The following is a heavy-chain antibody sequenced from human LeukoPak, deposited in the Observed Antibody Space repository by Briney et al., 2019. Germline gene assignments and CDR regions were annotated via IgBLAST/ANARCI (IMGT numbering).Heavy chain of an antibody. CDR3: ARGGYSGYDLPYYYYGMDV. Sequence: ASVKVSCKASGYTFTGYYMHWVRQAPGQGLEWMGWINPNSGGTNYAQKFQGRVTMTRDTSISTAYMEPSRLRSDDTAVYYFARGGYSGYDLPYYYYGMDVWGQGTTVTVSS. CDR2: INPNSGGT. V-gene: IGHV1-2*02. CDR1: GYTFTGYY. D-gene: IGHD5-12*01. J-gene: IGHJ6*02.